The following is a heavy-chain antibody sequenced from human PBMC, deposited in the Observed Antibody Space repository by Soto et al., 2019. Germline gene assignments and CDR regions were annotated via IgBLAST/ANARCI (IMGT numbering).Heavy chain of an antibody. V-gene: IGHV3-23*01. CDR2: ISGSGGST. CDR3: AKDLVGWSPLEGYFDY. D-gene: IGHD6-19*01. CDR1: GFTFSSYA. J-gene: IGHJ4*02. Sequence: GGSLRLSCVASGFTFSSYAMSWVRQAPGKGLEWVSAISGSGGSTYYADSVKGRFTISRDNSKNTLYLQMNSLRAEDTAVYYCAKDLVGWSPLEGYFDYWGQGTLVTVSS.